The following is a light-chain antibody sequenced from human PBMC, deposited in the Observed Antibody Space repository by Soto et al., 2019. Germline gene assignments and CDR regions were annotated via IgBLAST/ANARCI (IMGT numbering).Light chain of an antibody. CDR2: EVS. V-gene: IGLV2-8*01. CDR3: SSYAGSNNLGV. CDR1: SSDVGGYNY. Sequence: QSALTQPASVSGSPGQSITISCTGTSSDVGGYNYVSWYQQHPGKAPKLMIYEVSKRPSKIPDRFSGSKSGNTASLTVSGLQAEDEADYYCSSYAGSNNLGVFGTGTKVTVL. J-gene: IGLJ1*01.